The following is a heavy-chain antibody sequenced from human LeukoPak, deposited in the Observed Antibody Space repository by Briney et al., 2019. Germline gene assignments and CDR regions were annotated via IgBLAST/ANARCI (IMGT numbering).Heavy chain of an antibody. D-gene: IGHD3-3*01. J-gene: IGHJ4*02. Sequence: PGGSLRLSWAASGFTFSSYEMNWVRQAPGKGLEWVSYISSSGSTIYDADSVRGRVTISRDNAENTLFLQMDRLRVEYTGVYYCARDFGRSSYYFDFWGQGTLVTVSS. CDR3: ARDFGRSSYYFDF. V-gene: IGHV3-48*03. CDR1: GFTFSSYE. CDR2: ISSSGSTI.